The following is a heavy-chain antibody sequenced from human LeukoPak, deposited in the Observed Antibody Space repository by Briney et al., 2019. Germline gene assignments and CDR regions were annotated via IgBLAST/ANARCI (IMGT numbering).Heavy chain of an antibody. CDR3: VRRLGWFGDGMADP. Sequence: SETLSLTCTVSGVSITNNYWSWFRQPAGKGLEWMGRIYFSGRNDYNPSLKTRVTMSTDTSKNDFSLKVRSVTAADTAVYYCVRRLGWFGDGMADPWGQGIRVTVSS. D-gene: IGHD3-10*01. CDR1: GVSITNNY. CDR2: IYFSGRN. J-gene: IGHJ5*02. V-gene: IGHV4-4*07.